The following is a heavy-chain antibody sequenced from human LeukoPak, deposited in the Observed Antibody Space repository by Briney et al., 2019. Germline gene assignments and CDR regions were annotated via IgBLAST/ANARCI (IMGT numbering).Heavy chain of an antibody. CDR2: IYYSGST. CDR1: GGSVSSGSYY. D-gene: IGHD5-18*01. Sequence: SQTLSLTCTVSGGSVSSGSYYWSWIRQPPGKGLEWIGYIYYSGSTNYNPSLKSRVTISVDTSKNQFSLKLSSVTAADTAVYYCARGRTGLGYSYGYYPDYWGQGTLVTVSS. J-gene: IGHJ4*02. V-gene: IGHV4-61*01. CDR3: ARGRTGLGYSYGYYPDY.